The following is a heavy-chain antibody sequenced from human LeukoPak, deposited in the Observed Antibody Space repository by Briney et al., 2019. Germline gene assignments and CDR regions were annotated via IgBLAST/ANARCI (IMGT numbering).Heavy chain of an antibody. V-gene: IGHV1-69*05. D-gene: IGHD5-18*01. Sequence: SVKVSCKASGGTFSSYAISWVRQAPGQGLEWMGGIIPIFGTANYAQKFQGRVTITTDESTSTAYMELSSLRSEDTAVYYCASKDRGYSYGSYYYYMDVWGKGTTVTVSS. J-gene: IGHJ6*03. CDR1: GGTFSSYA. CDR2: IIPIFGTA. CDR3: ASKDRGYSYGSYYYYMDV.